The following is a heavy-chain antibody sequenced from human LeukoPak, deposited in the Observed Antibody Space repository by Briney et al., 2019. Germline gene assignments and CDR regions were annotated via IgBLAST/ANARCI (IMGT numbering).Heavy chain of an antibody. D-gene: IGHD1-14*01. CDR3: ARDRLPEDRDYHYYYYMDV. J-gene: IGHJ6*03. CDR2: ISSSSNYI. V-gene: IGHV3-21*04. CDR1: GFTFSSYS. Sequence: GGSLRLSCAVSGFTFSSYSMNWVRQAPGKGLEWVSSISSSSNYIYYADSVRGRFTISRDNAKNSLSLQMNSLRAEDTAVYYCARDRLPEDRDYHYYYYMDVWGIGTTVTVSS.